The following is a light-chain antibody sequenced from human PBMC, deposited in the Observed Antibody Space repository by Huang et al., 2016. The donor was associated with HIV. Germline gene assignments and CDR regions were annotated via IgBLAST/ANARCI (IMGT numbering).Light chain of an antibody. V-gene: IGKV3D-15*01. Sequence: EIVMTQSPATLSVSPGERATLSCRSSQNICDNLTWYQHKPGQAPRLLIYGASTRATGIPPRFSGSGAGTEFTLTISGLESEDFAVYYCQQCNNWPPRFTFGPGTTVDVK. CDR2: GAS. J-gene: IGKJ3*01. CDR1: QNICDN. CDR3: QQCNNWPPRFT.